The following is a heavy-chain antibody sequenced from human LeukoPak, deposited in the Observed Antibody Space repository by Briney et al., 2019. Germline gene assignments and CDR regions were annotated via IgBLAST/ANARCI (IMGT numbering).Heavy chain of an antibody. Sequence: SETLSLTCTVSRAATTSNYWAWIRQSPEKGLEWIGYIYNYGSTKYEPSLKSRVSISEDTAKNQFSLNLKSVTAADTAVYYCARGVGYGDSRHYDHWGHGILVTVSS. D-gene: IGHD4-17*01. CDR3: ARGVGYGDSRHYDH. CDR2: IYNYGST. J-gene: IGHJ4*01. V-gene: IGHV4-59*01. CDR1: RAATTSNY.